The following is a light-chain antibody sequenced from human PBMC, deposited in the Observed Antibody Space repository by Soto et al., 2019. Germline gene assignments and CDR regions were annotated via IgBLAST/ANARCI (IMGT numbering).Light chain of an antibody. Sequence: EIVWTQSPDTLSLSPGERATLSCRASQSVSSNYVAWYQQKPGEAPRLLTHGASSRAAVVTDRFSGRGSGRDFTLIISRLDPEDFAVYIGQQYGSSPVTFGQGTKLEIK. CDR1: QSVSSNY. J-gene: IGKJ2*01. CDR3: QQYGSSPVT. CDR2: GAS. V-gene: IGKV3-20*01.